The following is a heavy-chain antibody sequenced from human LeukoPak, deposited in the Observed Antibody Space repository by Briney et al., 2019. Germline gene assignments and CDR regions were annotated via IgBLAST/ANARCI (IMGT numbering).Heavy chain of an antibody. D-gene: IGHD4-17*01. V-gene: IGHV1-2*02. J-gene: IGHJ5*02. CDR2: INPNSGDT. Sequence: ASVKVSCKASGYTFIDYHMHWVRQAPGQGLEWMGWINPNSGDTNYAQKFQGRVTMTRDTSISTAYMELSRLRSDDTAVYYCARTAYGDYWFDPWGQGTLVTVSS. CDR1: GYTFIDYH. CDR3: ARTAYGDYWFDP.